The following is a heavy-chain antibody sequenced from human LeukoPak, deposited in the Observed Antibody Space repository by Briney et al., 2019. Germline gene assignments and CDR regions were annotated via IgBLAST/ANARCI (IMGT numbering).Heavy chain of an antibody. CDR3: RTIGVVIQDEPDY. CDR1: GGSLSSAGVY. CDR2: IFHSGGT. Sequence: SETLSLTCTVSGGSLSSAGVYWGWVRQPPGKGLEWIGSIFHSGGTYYNPSLKSRVSLPVDTSKNQFFLNLNSVTAADTAVYYCRTIGVVIQDEPDYWGQGTLVTVSS. V-gene: IGHV4-39*01. J-gene: IGHJ4*02. D-gene: IGHD3-22*01.